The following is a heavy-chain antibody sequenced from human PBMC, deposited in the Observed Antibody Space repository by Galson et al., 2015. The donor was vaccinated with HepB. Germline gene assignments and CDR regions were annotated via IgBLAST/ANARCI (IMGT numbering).Heavy chain of an antibody. D-gene: IGHD1-14*01. J-gene: IGHJ3*02. CDR3: ARGCNLLFDI. V-gene: IGHV2-70*20. Sequence: PARVKPTPPLTLPRPFSGVSLRTSGMCGSWVRLPPGKALEWLALINWDDDKYYSTSLKTRLTISKDTSKNQVVLTMTNMDPVDTATYYCARGCNLLFDIWGQGTMVAVSS. CDR2: INWDDDK. CDR1: GVSLRTSGMC.